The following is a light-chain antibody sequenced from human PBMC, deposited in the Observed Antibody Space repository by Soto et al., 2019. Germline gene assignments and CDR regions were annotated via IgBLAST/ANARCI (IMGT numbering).Light chain of an antibody. CDR1: QTISSW. CDR2: KAS. CDR3: QQYNTYPWT. J-gene: IGKJ1*01. Sequence: DIQMTQSPSTLSGSVVDRVTITCLASQTISSWLAWYQQKPGKAPKLLIYKASTLESGVPSRFSGSGSGTEFTLTISSLQPDDFVTYYCQQYNTYPWTFGQGTKVDI. V-gene: IGKV1-5*03.